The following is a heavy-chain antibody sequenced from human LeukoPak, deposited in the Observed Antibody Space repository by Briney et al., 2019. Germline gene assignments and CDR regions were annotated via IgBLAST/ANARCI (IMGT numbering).Heavy chain of an antibody. Sequence: GGSLRLSCAASGFTFSSNAMSWVRQAPGRGLEWVSAISGSGGSTYYADSVKGRFTISRDNSKNTLYLQMNSLRVEDTAVYYCAKDYDYYDSSGYFHLRYRDVWGKGTTVTVSS. D-gene: IGHD3-22*01. CDR3: AKDYDYYDSSGYFHLRYRDV. CDR2: ISGSGGST. CDR1: GFTFSSNA. V-gene: IGHV3-23*01. J-gene: IGHJ6*03.